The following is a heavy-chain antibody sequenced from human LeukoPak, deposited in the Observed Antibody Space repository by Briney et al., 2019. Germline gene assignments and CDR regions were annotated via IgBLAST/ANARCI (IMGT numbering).Heavy chain of an antibody. CDR2: INHSGST. D-gene: IGHD2-2*02. J-gene: IGHJ5*02. CDR3: ARGMLGCSSTSCYKIDGNWFDP. Sequence: SETLSLTCAVYGGSFSGYYWSWIRQPPGKGLEWIGEINHSGSTNYNPSLKSRVTISVDTSKNQFSPKLSSVTAADTAVYYCARGMLGCSSTSCYKIDGNWFDPWGQGTLVTVSS. V-gene: IGHV4-34*01. CDR1: GGSFSGYY.